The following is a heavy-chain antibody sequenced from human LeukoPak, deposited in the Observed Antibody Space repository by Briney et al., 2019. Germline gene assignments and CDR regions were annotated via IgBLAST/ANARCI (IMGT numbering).Heavy chain of an antibody. CDR3: AKDDGYGDYGYDH. V-gene: IGHV3-23*01. CDR2: ISGSGGST. J-gene: IGHJ4*02. Sequence: PGGSLRLSCAASGFTFSSYSMNWVRQAPGKGLEWVSAISGSGGSTYYADSVKGRFTISRDNSKNTLYLQMNSLRAEDTAVYYCAKDDGYGDYGYDHWGQGTLVTVSS. D-gene: IGHD4-17*01. CDR1: GFTFSSYS.